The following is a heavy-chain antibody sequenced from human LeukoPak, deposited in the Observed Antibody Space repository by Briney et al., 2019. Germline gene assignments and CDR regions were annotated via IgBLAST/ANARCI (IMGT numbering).Heavy chain of an antibody. D-gene: IGHD3-10*01. Sequence: PSQTLRLTCTVSGGSISRGGYYWSWIRQPPGKGLEWIGYIYYSGSTYYNPSLKSRLTISVDTSKNQFSLKLSSVTAADTAVYYCARDWKAEDYYSSGNHAFAISGAREMVTVSS. CDR3: ARDWKAEDYYSSGNHAFAI. CDR2: IYYSGST. V-gene: IGHV4-31*03. J-gene: IGHJ3*02. CDR1: GGSISRGGYY.